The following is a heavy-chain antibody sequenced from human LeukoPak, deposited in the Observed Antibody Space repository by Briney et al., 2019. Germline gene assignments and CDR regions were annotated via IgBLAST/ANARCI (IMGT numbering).Heavy chain of an antibody. V-gene: IGHV3-23*01. CDR3: AKDQYGGNPQYYFDY. J-gene: IGHJ4*02. CDR1: GFTFSSYA. D-gene: IGHD4-23*01. CDR2: ISGSGGNT. Sequence: GGSLRLSCAASGFTFSSYAMSWVRQAPGKGLDWVSAISGSGGNTYYADSVKGRFTISRDNSKNTLYLQMNSLRAEDTAVYYCAKDQYGGNPQYYFDYWGQRTLVTVSS.